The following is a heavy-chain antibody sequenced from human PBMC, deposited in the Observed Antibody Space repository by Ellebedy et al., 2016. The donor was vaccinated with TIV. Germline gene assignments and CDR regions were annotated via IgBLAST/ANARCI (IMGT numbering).Heavy chain of an antibody. V-gene: IGHV3-30*03. J-gene: IGHJ6*02. Sequence: GESLKISXAASGFTFSSYGMHWVRQAPGKGLEWVAVISYDGRNKEYADSVKGRFTISRDNSKNTVSLQMNSLRGADTSLYYCARNTKSGMDVWGQGTTVIVSS. CDR2: ISYDGRNK. CDR3: ARNTKSGMDV. D-gene: IGHD1-26*01. CDR1: GFTFSSYG.